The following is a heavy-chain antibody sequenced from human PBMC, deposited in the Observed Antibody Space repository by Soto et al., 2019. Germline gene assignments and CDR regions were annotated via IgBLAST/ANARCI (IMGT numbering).Heavy chain of an antibody. CDR1: GFTFSSYA. D-gene: IGHD5-18*01. V-gene: IGHV3-30-3*01. CDR2: ISYDGSNK. Sequence: QVQLVESGGGVVQPGRSLRLSCAASGFTFSSYAMHWVRQAPGKGLEWVAVISYDGSNKYYADSVKGRFTISRDNSKNTLYLQMNSPRAEDTAVYYCARGPATRYSYGNFDYWGQGTLVTVSS. CDR3: ARGPATRYSYGNFDY. J-gene: IGHJ4*02.